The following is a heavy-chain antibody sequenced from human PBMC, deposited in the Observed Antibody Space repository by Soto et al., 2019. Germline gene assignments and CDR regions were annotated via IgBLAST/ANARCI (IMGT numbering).Heavy chain of an antibody. Sequence: EVQVVESGGGLVQPGGSLRLSCAASGFTFSDHYVDWVRQAPGKGLEWVGRIRNKANRYTKEYAASVRGRFTTSRDDSENSVYLQMNSLRIEDTAVYFCAGDLARLAPTNDFWGQGTLVTVSS. CDR2: IRNKANRYTK. J-gene: IGHJ4*02. V-gene: IGHV3-72*01. CDR3: AGDLARLAPTNDF. CDR1: GFTFSDHY. D-gene: IGHD1-26*01.